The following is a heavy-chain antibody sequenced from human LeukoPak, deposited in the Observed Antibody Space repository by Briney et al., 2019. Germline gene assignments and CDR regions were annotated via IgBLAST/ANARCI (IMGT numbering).Heavy chain of an antibody. CDR3: ATGYGSGTLRDRYYYMDV. CDR1: GGSISVGSYY. CDR2: IHHSGST. Sequence: SETLSLTCTDSGGSISVGSYYWTWIRQPPGTGLEWIGYIHHSGSTNYNPSRKRRVTISVDTSKNQFSLKLTSVTAADTAVYYCATGYGSGTLRDRYYYMDVWGKGTTVTVSS. J-gene: IGHJ6*03. V-gene: IGHV4-61*01. D-gene: IGHD3-10*01.